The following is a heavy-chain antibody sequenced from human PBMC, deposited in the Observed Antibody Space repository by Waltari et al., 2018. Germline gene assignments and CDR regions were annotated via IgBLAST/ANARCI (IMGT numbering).Heavy chain of an antibody. J-gene: IGHJ6*02. Sequence: EVQLVQSGGGLIPPGGSLRLSCAASGLSVIDNYMSWVRQAPGKGLEWVSVIYREGSTKYGYPVKGLFTLSRDNSKNTLFLQMNSLRSEDTAVYYCARLSDPNKYYYGMDVWGQGTTVTVSS. CDR1: GLSVIDNY. D-gene: IGHD3-16*02. CDR2: IYREGST. V-gene: IGHV3-53*01. CDR3: ARLSDPNKYYYGMDV.